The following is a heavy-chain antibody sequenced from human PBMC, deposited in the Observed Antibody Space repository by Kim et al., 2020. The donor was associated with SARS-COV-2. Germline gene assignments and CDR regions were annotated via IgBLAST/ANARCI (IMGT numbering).Heavy chain of an antibody. J-gene: IGHJ4*02. CDR2: ISAYNGDT. Sequence: ASVKVSCKASGYTFTSYGFSWVRQAPGQGLEWMGWISAYNGDTNCAQNLQGRVTMTTDTSTSTAYMELRSLRSDDTAVYYCARDPGTTYPDSGWSRFDYWGQGTLVTVSS. D-gene: IGHD6-19*01. CDR1: GYTFTSYG. CDR3: ARDPGTTYPDSGWSRFDY. V-gene: IGHV1-18*01.